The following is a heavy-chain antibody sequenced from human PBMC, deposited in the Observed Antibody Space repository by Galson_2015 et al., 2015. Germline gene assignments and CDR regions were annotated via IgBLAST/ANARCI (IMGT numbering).Heavy chain of an antibody. CDR3: ARDYYYDSSGYYAEYFQH. Sequence: CKASGYTFTSYGISWVRQAPGQGLEWMGWISAYNGNTNYAQKLQGRVTMTTDTSTSTAYMELRSLRSDDTAVYYCARDYYYDSSGYYAEYFQHWGQGTLVTASS. V-gene: IGHV1-18*01. CDR2: ISAYNGNT. CDR1: GYTFTSYG. J-gene: IGHJ1*01. D-gene: IGHD3-22*01.